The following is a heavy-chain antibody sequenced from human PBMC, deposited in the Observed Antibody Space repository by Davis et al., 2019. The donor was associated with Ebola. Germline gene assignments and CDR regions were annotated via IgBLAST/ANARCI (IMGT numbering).Heavy chain of an antibody. J-gene: IGHJ4*02. D-gene: IGHD5-18*01. Sequence: GGSLRLSCVASGFTFDNYVMSWVRQAPGKGLEWISSVGGSGETTSYVDSVKGRFTIPRDNAKNTLYLQMNSLRVDDTAVYYCARGGADTAMAHDYWGQGTLVIVSS. CDR2: VGGSGETT. V-gene: IGHV3-23*01. CDR3: ARGGADTAMAHDY. CDR1: GFTFDNYV.